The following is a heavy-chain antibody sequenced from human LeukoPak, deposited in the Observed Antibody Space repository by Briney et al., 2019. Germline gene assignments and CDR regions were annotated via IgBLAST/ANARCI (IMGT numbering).Heavy chain of an antibody. D-gene: IGHD6-6*01. CDR2: TQTGGGS. V-gene: IGHV4-4*09. CDR3: ARLTRLSTSPDRYYLDY. CDR1: ADSISSYY. J-gene: IGHJ4*01. Sequence: SETLSLNCTVSADSISSYYWSWIRQPPGQGLEWFGYTQTGGGSSYNRTLKDAVTISGDPSKTQFSLKLSAVTAADSAVYYCARLTRLSTSPDRYYLDYWGHGTLVTVSS.